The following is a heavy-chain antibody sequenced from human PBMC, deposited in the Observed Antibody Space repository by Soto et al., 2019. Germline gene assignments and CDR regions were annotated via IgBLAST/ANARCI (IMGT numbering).Heavy chain of an antibody. CDR2: INPNSGGT. Sequence: ASVKVSCKAIGYSFTSHYMHWVRQAPGQGLEWMGWINPNSGGTNYAQKFQGWVTMTRDTSISTAYMELSRLRSDDTAVYYCARYGDIVATTGTYYYYYGMDVWGQGTTVTVSS. D-gene: IGHD5-12*01. J-gene: IGHJ6*02. V-gene: IGHV1-2*04. CDR3: ARYGDIVATTGTYYYYYGMDV. CDR1: GYSFTSHY.